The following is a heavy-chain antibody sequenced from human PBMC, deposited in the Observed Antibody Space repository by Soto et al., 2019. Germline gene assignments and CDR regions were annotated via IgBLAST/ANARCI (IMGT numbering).Heavy chain of an antibody. Sequence: GGSLRLSCAASGFTFTSFAINWIRQAPGKGLEWVAVVSYDGTDKSYADSVRGRFAISRDNYKNTVDLQMNSLRVEDSAVYYCVRDCPLTNSVTYYFQYWGQGTRVTVSS. D-gene: IGHD2-8*01. CDR3: VRDCPLTNSVTYYFQY. J-gene: IGHJ4*02. CDR2: VSYDGTDK. CDR1: GFTFTSFA. V-gene: IGHV3-30*09.